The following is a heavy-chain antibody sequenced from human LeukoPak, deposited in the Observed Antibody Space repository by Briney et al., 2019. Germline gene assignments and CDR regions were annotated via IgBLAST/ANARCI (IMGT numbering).Heavy chain of an antibody. CDR3: ARGHQGLLVVVPAAQWFDY. CDR2: INHSGST. CDR1: GGSFSGYY. V-gene: IGHV4-34*01. D-gene: IGHD2-2*01. Sequence: PSETLSLTCAVYGGSFSGYYWSWIRQPSGKGLEWIGEINHSGSTNYNPSLKSRVTISVDTSKNQFSLKPSSVTAADTAVYYCARGHQGLLVVVPAAQWFDYWGQGTLVTVSS. J-gene: IGHJ4*02.